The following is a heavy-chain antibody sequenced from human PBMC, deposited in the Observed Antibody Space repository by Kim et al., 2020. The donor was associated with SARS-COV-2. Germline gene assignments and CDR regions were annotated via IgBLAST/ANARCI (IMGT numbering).Heavy chain of an antibody. V-gene: IGHV4-30-4*01. Sequence: SETLSLTCTVSGGSISSGDYYWSWIRQPPGKGLEWIGYIYYTGSSHYNPSLNSRVTISIDTSKNQFSLKLSSVTAADTAVYYCARGPPIGGGDCYSHWGQGTLVTGSS. CDR1: GGSISSGDYY. J-gene: IGHJ4*02. CDR3: ARGPPIGGGDCYSH. CDR2: IYYTGSS. D-gene: IGHD2-21*02.